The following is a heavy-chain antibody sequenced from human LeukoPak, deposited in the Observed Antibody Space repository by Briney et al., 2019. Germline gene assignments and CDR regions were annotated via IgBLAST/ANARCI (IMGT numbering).Heavy chain of an antibody. CDR3: AKGLGGITMVRGVVAPNFDY. V-gene: IGHV3-9*01. Sequence: GRSLRLSCAASGFTFDDYAMHWVRQAPGKGLEWVSGISWNSGSIGYADSVKGRFTISRDNAKNSLYLQMNSLRAEDTALYYCAKGLGGITMVRGVVAPNFDYWGQGTLVTVSS. CDR2: ISWNSGSI. D-gene: IGHD3-10*01. CDR1: GFTFDDYA. J-gene: IGHJ4*02.